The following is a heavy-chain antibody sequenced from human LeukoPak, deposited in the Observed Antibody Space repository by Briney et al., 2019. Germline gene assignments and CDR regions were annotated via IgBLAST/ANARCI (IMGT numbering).Heavy chain of an antibody. V-gene: IGHV3-48*04. Sequence: GGSLRLSCAASGFTFSSYGMHWVRQAPGKGLEWVSYISSSGSTIYYADSVKGRFTISRDNAKNSLYLQMNSLRAEDTAVYYCARGRTGSHGDYWGQGTLVTVSS. CDR2: ISSSGSTI. D-gene: IGHD1-26*01. CDR1: GFTFSSYG. CDR3: ARGRTGSHGDY. J-gene: IGHJ4*02.